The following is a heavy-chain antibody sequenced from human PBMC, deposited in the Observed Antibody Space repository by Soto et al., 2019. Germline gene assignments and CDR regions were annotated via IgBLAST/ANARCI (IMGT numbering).Heavy chain of an antibody. D-gene: IGHD6-13*01. CDR1: GFTFSNAW. CDR3: ARDRSNWQQLVLDDYYYGMDV. J-gene: IGHJ6*02. V-gene: IGHV3-15*07. CDR2: IKSKTDGGTT. Sequence: PGGSLRLSCAASGFTFSNAWMNWVRQAPGKRLEWVGRIKSKTDGGTTDYAAPVKGRFTISRDDSKNTLYLQMNSLRAEDTAVYYCARDRSNWQQLVLDDYYYGMDVWGQGTTVTVAS.